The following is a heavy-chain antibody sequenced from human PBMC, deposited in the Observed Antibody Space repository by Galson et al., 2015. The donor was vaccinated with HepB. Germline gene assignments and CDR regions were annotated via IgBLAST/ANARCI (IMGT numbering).Heavy chain of an antibody. CDR2: ISYDGGHE. J-gene: IGHJ6*02. D-gene: IGHD5-24*01. Sequence: SLRLSCAASGFAFSAYAMHWVRQAPGKGLQWVAVISYDGGHEHYADSVKGRFTISRDNSKNTLYMQVNSLRAEDTAVYYCARALDDRGYYYYAMDVWGRGTTVTVPS. CDR1: GFAFSAYA. V-gene: IGHV3-30*04. CDR3: ARALDDRGYYYYAMDV.